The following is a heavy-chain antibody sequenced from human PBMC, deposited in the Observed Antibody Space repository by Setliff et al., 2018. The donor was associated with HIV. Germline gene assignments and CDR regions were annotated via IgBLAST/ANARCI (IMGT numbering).Heavy chain of an antibody. V-gene: IGHV4-38-2*02. Sequence: SETLSLTCAVSGYSISSGYYWGWIRQPPGKGLEWIGSIYHSGSTYYNPSLKRRATISLDRPKMQFSLKLSSVTAADTAIYYCARDPGRTAAGTEYFDYWGQGVLVTVSS. J-gene: IGHJ4*02. D-gene: IGHD6-13*01. CDR1: GYSISSGYY. CDR3: ARDPGRTAAGTEYFDY. CDR2: IYHSGST.